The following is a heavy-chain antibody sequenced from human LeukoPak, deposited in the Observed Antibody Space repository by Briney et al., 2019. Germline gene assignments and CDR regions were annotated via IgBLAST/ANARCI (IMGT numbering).Heavy chain of an antibody. CDR3: ARGRWQQLVQLHYYYYYMDV. V-gene: IGHV4-34*01. J-gene: IGHJ6*03. CDR1: GGSFSGYY. Sequence: SETLSLTCAVYGGSFSGYYWSWIRQPPGKGLEWIGEINHSGSTNYNPSLKSRVTISVDTSKNQFSLKLSSVTAADTAVYYCARGRWQQLVQLHYYYYYMDVWGKGTTVTVSS. D-gene: IGHD6-13*01. CDR2: INHSGST.